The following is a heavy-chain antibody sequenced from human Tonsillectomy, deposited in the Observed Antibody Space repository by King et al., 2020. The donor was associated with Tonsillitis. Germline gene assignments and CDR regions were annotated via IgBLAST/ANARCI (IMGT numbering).Heavy chain of an antibody. J-gene: IGHJ4*02. CDR3: AREGYDILTGYYRQKVTFDY. Sequence: VQLVESGGGLVQPGGSLRLSCAASGFTFSSDSMNWVRQAPGKGLEGVSYISSSSSTIYYADSVKGRFTISRDNAKNSLYLQMNSLRAEDTAVYYCAREGYDILTGYYRQKVTFDYWGQGTLVTVSS. CDR2: ISSSSSTI. CDR1: GFTFSSDS. V-gene: IGHV3-48*04. D-gene: IGHD3-9*01.